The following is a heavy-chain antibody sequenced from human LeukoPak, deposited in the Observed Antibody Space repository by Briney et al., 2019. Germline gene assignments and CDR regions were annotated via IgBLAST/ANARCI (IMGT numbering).Heavy chain of an antibody. J-gene: IGHJ4*02. V-gene: IGHV1-2*06. D-gene: IGHD1-1*01. CDR1: GYTFTAYY. CDR2: INPNSGGT. CDR3: ATDGQNAVY. Sequence: ASVKVSCKASGYTFTAYYMHWVRQAPGQGLEWMGRINPNSGGTNSAQKFQGRVTMTRDTSISTAYMELSRLTSDDTAMHYCATDGQNAVYWGQGSLVTVSS.